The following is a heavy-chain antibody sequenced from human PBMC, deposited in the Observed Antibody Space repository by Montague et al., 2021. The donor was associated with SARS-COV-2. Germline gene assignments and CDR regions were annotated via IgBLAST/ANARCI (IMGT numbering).Heavy chain of an antibody. Sequence: SLRLSCGASRFTLSNYAMSWVRQAPGKGLEWVSVIIGSVPRPNYXYSXRVRFIISRDSSQSTLYLQMNSLRAEDTAVYYCARAYCSSASCYRADYWGQGTLVTVSS. D-gene: IGHD2-2*02. CDR1: RFTLSNYA. J-gene: IGHJ4*02. CDR2: IIGSVPRP. V-gene: IGHV3-23*01. CDR3: ARAYCSSASCYRADY.